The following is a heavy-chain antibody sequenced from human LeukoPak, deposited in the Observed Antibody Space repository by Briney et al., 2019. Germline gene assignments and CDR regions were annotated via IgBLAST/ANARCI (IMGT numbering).Heavy chain of an antibody. CDR1: GFTFSSYG. D-gene: IGHD6-19*01. V-gene: IGHV3-33*06. CDR2: IWYDGSNK. Sequence: GGSLRLSCAASGFTFSSYGMHWVRQAPGKGLEWVAVIWYDGSNKYYADSVKGRFTISRDNSKNTLYLQMNSLRAEDTAVYYCAKDRGGPTIAVALYFDYWGQGTLVTVSS. J-gene: IGHJ4*02. CDR3: AKDRGGPTIAVALYFDY.